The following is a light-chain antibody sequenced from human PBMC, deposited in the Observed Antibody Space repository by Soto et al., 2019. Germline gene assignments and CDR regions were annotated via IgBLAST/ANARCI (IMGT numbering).Light chain of an antibody. Sequence: EIVLTQSPGTLSLSPGERATLSCRASQSVSSNLAWYQQKPGQAPRLLIYGASTRATGIPARFSGSGSGTEFTLTISSLQSEDFAVYYCQQRSNWLFTFGPGTKVDIK. CDR2: GAS. CDR1: QSVSSN. V-gene: IGKV3-15*01. J-gene: IGKJ3*01. CDR3: QQRSNWLFT.